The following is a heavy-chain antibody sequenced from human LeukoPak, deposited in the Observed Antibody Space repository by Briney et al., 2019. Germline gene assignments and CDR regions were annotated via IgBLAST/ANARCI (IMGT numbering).Heavy chain of an antibody. CDR3: ARGPSGYSYGWGGEYYYYMDV. J-gene: IGHJ6*03. CDR2: IYPGDSDT. V-gene: IGHV5-51*03. Sequence: PGESLKISCKGSGYSFTSYWIGWVRQMPGKGLEWMGIIYPGDSDTRYSPSFQGQVTISADKSISTAYLQWSSLKASDTAMYYCARGPSGYSYGWGGEYYYYMDVWGKGTTVTVSS. D-gene: IGHD5-18*01. CDR1: GYSFTSYW.